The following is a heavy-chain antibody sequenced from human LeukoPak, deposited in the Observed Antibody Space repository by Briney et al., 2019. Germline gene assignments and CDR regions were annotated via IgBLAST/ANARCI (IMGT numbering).Heavy chain of an antibody. CDR2: IYSGGST. Sequence: SGGSLRLSCAASGFTVNSNYMSWVRQAPGKGLEWVSVIYSGGSTYCADSVKGRFTISRHNSKNTLYLQMNSLRAEDTAVYYCARSLGGSSGYPLGYWGQGTLVTVSS. D-gene: IGHD3-22*01. CDR1: GFTVNSNY. CDR3: ARSLGGSSGYPLGY. J-gene: IGHJ4*02. V-gene: IGHV3-53*04.